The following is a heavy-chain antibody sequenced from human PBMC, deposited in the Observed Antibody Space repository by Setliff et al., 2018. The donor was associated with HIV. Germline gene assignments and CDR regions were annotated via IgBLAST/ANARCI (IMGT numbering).Heavy chain of an antibody. CDR2: IYFSGST. J-gene: IGHJ3*02. CDR3: ARHSITLVVGVPERDDAFDI. CDR1: GVSISDYY. V-gene: IGHV4-59*08. D-gene: IGHD3-22*01. Sequence: SETLSLTCTVSGVSISDYYWSWIRQPPGKGLEWIGYIYFSGSTNYNPSLKSRVTMSLDTSKNQFSLKLSSVTAADTAVYYCARHSITLVVGVPERDDAFDIWGQGTMVTVSS.